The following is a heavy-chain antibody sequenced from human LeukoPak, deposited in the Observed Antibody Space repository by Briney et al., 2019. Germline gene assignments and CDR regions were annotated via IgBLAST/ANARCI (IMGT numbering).Heavy chain of an antibody. D-gene: IGHD7-27*01. J-gene: IGHJ4*02. CDR3: ARRAGDHYYFDY. V-gene: IGHV1-46*01. CDR1: GYIFTSYY. Sequence: GASVKVSCKASGYIFTSYYMHWVRRAPGQGLEWMGIINPSSGSTSYAQKFQDRVKMTRDTSRSTVYMELSSLRSEDTTVYYCARRAGDHYYFDYWGQGTLVTVSS. CDR2: INPSSGST.